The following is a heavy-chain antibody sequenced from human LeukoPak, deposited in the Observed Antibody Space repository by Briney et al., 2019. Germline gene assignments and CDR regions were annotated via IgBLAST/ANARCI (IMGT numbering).Heavy chain of an antibody. J-gene: IGHJ4*02. D-gene: IGHD3-22*01. V-gene: IGHV5-51*01. CDR1: GYRFTSYW. Sequence: GESLKISCKGSGYRFTSYWIGWVRQMPGKGLEWMGIIYPGDSDTRYSPSFQGQVTISADKSISTAYLQWSSLKASDTAMYYCARPYDSSGYSPGYWGQGTLVTVSS. CDR3: ARPYDSSGYSPGY. CDR2: IYPGDSDT.